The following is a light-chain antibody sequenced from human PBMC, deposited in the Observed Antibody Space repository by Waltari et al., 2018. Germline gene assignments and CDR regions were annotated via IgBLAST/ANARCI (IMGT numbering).Light chain of an antibody. Sequence: DIVMTQSPDSLAVYLGQRAPLNFTSSPGVLYSSNNKNYLAWYQQKPGQPPKLLIYWASTRESGVPDRFSGSGSGTDFTLTISSLQAEDVAVYYCQQYYSTPPYTFGQGTKLEIK. J-gene: IGKJ2*01. V-gene: IGKV4-1*01. CDR1: PGVLYSSNNKNY. CDR3: QQYYSTPPYT. CDR2: WAS.